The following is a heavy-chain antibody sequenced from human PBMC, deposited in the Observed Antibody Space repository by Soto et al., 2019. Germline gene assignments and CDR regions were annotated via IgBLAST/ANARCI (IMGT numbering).Heavy chain of an antibody. CDR3: GAREIFGVIIKMDV. CDR2: VYYSGTT. V-gene: IGHV4-59*06. Sequence: SLPQCLSWSVAGGSIVGHWGRWIRQPTGKGLEWIGRVYYSGTTYYNPSLKSRIAISSDTSKNQFSLTLNSVTAADTAVYYCGAREIFGVIIKMDVWGRGTTVTVAS. D-gene: IGHD3-3*01. J-gene: IGHJ6*02. CDR1: GGSIVGHW.